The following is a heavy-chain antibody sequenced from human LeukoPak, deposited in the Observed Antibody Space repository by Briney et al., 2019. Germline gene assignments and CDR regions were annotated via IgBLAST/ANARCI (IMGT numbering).Heavy chain of an antibody. V-gene: IGHV4-59*12. Sequence: SETLSLTCTVSGGSISSYYWSWIRQPPGKGLEWIGYIYYSGSTNYNPSLKSRVTISVDTSKNQFSLKLSSVTAADTAVYYCARDNDSSGYYYVGYWGQGTLVTVSS. CDR2: IYYSGST. D-gene: IGHD3-22*01. CDR1: GGSISSYY. J-gene: IGHJ4*02. CDR3: ARDNDSSGYYYVGY.